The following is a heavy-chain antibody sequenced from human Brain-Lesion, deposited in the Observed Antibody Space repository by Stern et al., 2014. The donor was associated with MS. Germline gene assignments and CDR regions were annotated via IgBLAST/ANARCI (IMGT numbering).Heavy chain of an antibody. CDR1: GYIFTGSY. Sequence: QMQLVQSGAEVKKPGASVKVSCKTSGYIFTGSYIHWVRQAPGQGLEWMAWINPNTGGTKYAQKFQGRVTMSRDTSISTAYVELSSLTSDDTAVYYCARDQRGITIFGVVTDYYYLGMDVWGQGTTVTVS. CDR3: ARDQRGITIFGVVTDYYYLGMDV. J-gene: IGHJ6*02. V-gene: IGHV1-2*02. D-gene: IGHD3-3*01. CDR2: INPNTGGT.